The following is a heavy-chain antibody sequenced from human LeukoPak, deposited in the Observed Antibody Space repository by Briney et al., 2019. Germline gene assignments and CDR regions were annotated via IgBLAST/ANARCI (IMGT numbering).Heavy chain of an antibody. CDR3: ARDQYDTWSRRGNFDS. V-gene: IGHV3-33*01. J-gene: IGHJ4*02. CDR2: IWYDGSNE. Sequence: GGSLRLSCAASGFIFSTYGMHWVRQAPGKGLEWVAVIWYDGSNEDYGDSVKGRFTISRDNSKKTLYLQMNSLRVEDTAVFYCARDQYDTWSRRGNFDSWGQGTLVIASS. CDR1: GFIFSTYG. D-gene: IGHD3-3*01.